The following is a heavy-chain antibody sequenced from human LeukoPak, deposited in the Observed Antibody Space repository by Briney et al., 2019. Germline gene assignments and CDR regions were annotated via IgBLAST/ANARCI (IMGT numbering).Heavy chain of an antibody. J-gene: IGHJ6*02. D-gene: IGHD6-13*01. V-gene: IGHV5-51*01. CDR2: IYPCDSDT. CDR3: ARLVGQLVRYYVMDV. CDR1: GYRFPSNW. Sequence: GESLKISFNGSGYRFPSNWIGWVRPVPGKGLEWTGIIYPCDSDTRYSPSFQGQVTISADKSISTAYLQWSSLKASDTAMYYCARLVGQLVRYYVMDVWGQGTTVTVSS.